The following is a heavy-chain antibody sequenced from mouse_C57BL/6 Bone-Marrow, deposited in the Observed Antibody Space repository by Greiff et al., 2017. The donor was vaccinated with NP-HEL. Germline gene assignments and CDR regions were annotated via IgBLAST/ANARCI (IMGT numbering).Heavy chain of an antibody. Sequence: QVQLQQSGPELVKPGASVKISCKASGYSFTSYYIHWVKQRPGQGLAWIGWIYPGSGNTKYNEKFKGKATLTADTSSSTAYMQLSSLTSEDSAVYYCASIYYDYDGFAYWGQGTLVTVSA. D-gene: IGHD2-4*01. J-gene: IGHJ3*01. V-gene: IGHV1-66*01. CDR2: IYPGSGNT. CDR1: GYSFTSYY. CDR3: ASIYYDYDGFAY.